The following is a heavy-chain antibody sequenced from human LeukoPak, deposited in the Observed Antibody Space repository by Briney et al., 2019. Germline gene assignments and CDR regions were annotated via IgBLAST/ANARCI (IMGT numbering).Heavy chain of an antibody. CDR2: INPNSGDT. CDR3: ATADSVPAGDYHYWYMDV. D-gene: IGHD2-2*01. V-gene: IGHV1-2*02. J-gene: IGHJ6*03. CDR1: GFTLIDY. Sequence: ASVKVSCKASGFTLIDYIHWVRQDPRQGLQWLGWINPNSGDTEYAQKFQGRVTMTRDTSIRTVYMELSSLRSDDTAVYYCATADSVPAGDYHYWYMDVWGKGTTVTVSS.